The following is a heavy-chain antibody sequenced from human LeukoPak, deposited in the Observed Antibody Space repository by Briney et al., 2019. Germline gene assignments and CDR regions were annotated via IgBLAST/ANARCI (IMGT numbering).Heavy chain of an antibody. J-gene: IGHJ4*02. CDR1: GFTFSSYG. CDR2: ISYDGSNK. D-gene: IGHD3-22*01. Sequence: GGSLRLSCAASGFTFSSYGMHWVRQAPGKGLEWVAVISYDGSNKYYADSVKGRFTISRDNAKNSLYLQMNSLRAEDKAVYYCARGAYYYEDWGQGTLVTVSS. CDR3: ARGAYYYED. V-gene: IGHV3-30*03.